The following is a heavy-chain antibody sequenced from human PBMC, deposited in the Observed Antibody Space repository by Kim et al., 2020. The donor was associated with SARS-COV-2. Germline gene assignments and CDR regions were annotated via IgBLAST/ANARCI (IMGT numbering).Heavy chain of an antibody. D-gene: IGHD3-3*01. J-gene: IGHJ4*02. Sequence: GGSLRLSCAASGFTFSSYSMNWVRQAPGKGLEWVSSISSSSSYIYYADSVKGRFTITRDNAKNSLYLQMNSLRAEVTAVYYCASPIFGVTRLRGYWGQGTLVTVSS. CDR2: ISSSSSYI. V-gene: IGHV3-21*01. CDR1: GFTFSSYS. CDR3: ASPIFGVTRLRGY.